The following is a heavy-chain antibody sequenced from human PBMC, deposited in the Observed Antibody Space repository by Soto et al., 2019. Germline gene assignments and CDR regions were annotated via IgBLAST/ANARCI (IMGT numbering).Heavy chain of an antibody. J-gene: IGHJ4*02. CDR1: WGTLHRTS. V-gene: IGHV1-69*02. D-gene: IGHD6-19*01. CDR2: IIPILGIA. Sequence: GAPGKVSCEECWGTLHRTSISCGRQAPGQGLEWMGRIIPILGIANYAQKFQGRVTITADKSTSTAYMELSSLRSEDTAVYYCASSIAVAGPDYWGQGTLVTVSS. CDR3: ASSIAVAGPDY.